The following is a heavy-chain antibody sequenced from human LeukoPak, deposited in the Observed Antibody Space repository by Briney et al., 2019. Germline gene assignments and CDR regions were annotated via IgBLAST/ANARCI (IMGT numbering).Heavy chain of an antibody. D-gene: IGHD1-26*01. CDR3: AKAIVGATGYFQH. Sequence: GGSLRLYCAASGFTFSSYSMHWVRQAPCKGLDWVPVIWYDGSNKYYADSVKGRITISRDNSKNSRYLQMNSLRAEDTAVYYCAKAIVGATGYFQHWGQGTLVTVSS. J-gene: IGHJ1*01. CDR1: GFTFSSYS. CDR2: IWYDGSNK. V-gene: IGHV3-33*06.